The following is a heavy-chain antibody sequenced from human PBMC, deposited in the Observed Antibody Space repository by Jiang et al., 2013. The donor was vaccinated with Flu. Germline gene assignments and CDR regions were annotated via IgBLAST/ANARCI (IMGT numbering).Heavy chain of an antibody. J-gene: IGHJ3*02. D-gene: IGHD1-26*01. CDR3: ARPPGVGATVWRDAFDI. CDR1: GFTFSSYA. CDR2: ISYDGSNK. V-gene: IGHV3-30-3*01. Sequence: LLESGGGVVQPGRSLRLSCAASGFTFSSYAMHWVRQAPGKGLEWVAVISYDGSNKYYADSVKGRFTISRDNSKNTLYVQMNSLRAEDTAVYYCARPPGVGATVWRDAFDIWGQGTMVTVSS.